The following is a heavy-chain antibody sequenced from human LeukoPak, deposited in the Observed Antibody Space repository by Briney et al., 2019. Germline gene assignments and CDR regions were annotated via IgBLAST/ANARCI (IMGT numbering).Heavy chain of an antibody. Sequence: PGGSLRLSCAASGFTFSSYWMSWVRQAPGKGLEWVANIKQDGSEKYYVDSVKGRFTISRDNAKNSLYLQMNSLRAEDTAVYYCARDSIRPVHFWDASSSWSPNWFDPWGQGTLVTVSS. CDR1: GFTFSSYW. CDR2: IKQDGSEK. D-gene: IGHD6-13*01. CDR3: ARDSIRPVHFWDASSSWSPNWFDP. V-gene: IGHV3-7*01. J-gene: IGHJ5*02.